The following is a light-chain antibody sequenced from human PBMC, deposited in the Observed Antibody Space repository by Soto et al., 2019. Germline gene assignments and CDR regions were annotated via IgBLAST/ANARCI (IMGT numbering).Light chain of an antibody. CDR1: QSISSY. J-gene: IGKJ1*01. CDR3: QQSYSTRPWT. V-gene: IGKV1-39*01. CDR2: AAS. Sequence: DIQMTQSPSSLSASVGDRVTITCRASQSISSYLNWYQQKPGKAPKLLIYAASSLQSGVPSRFSGSGSETDFTLTISSLQPEDFATYYCQQSYSTRPWTFGQGTKVEIK.